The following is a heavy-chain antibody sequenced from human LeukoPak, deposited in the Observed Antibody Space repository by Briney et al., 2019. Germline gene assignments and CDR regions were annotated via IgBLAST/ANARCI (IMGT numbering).Heavy chain of an antibody. CDR1: GFTFSSYE. J-gene: IGHJ4*02. D-gene: IGHD5-18*01. Sequence: GGSLRLSCAASGFTFSSYEMNWVRQAPGKGLEWVSYISSSGSTIYHADSVKGRFTISRDNAKNSLYLQMSSLRAEDTAVYYCARAGSYSYGVLFDYWGQGTLVTVSS. V-gene: IGHV3-48*03. CDR3: ARAGSYSYGVLFDY. CDR2: ISSSGSTI.